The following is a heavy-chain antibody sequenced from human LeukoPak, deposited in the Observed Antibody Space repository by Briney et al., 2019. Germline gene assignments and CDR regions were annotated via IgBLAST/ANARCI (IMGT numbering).Heavy chain of an antibody. CDR1: GFTFSSYW. D-gene: IGHD6-13*01. CDR2: VNNDGSTT. J-gene: IGHJ4*02. CDR3: LAAAGTIG. V-gene: IGHV3-74*01. Sequence: PGGSLRLSCAASGFTFSSYWMPWVRQAPGKGLVWVSRVNNDGSTTNYADSVKGRFTISRDNTKNTLYLQMNSLRAEDTAVYFCLAAAGTIGWGEGTLVTVSS.